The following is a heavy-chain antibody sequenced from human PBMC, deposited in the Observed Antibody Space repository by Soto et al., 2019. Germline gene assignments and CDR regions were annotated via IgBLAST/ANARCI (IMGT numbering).Heavy chain of an antibody. D-gene: IGHD2-2*01. CDR1: GYTFTSYG. J-gene: IGHJ6*03. Sequence: ASVKVSCKASGYTFTSYGISWVRQAPGQGLEWMGWISAYNGNTNYAQKLQGRVTMTTDTSTSTAYMELRSLRSDDTAVYYCARVGCSSTSCPLYYYYYYMDVWGKGTTVTVSS. CDR2: ISAYNGNT. CDR3: ARVGCSSTSCPLYYYYYYMDV. V-gene: IGHV1-18*01.